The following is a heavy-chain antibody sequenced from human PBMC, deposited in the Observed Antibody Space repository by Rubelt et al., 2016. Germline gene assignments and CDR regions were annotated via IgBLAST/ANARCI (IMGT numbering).Heavy chain of an antibody. CDR1: GFTFSSYG. D-gene: IGHD7-27*01. CDR2: ISGSGGTT. J-gene: IGHJ4*02. Sequence: EVQLVESGGGLLQPGGSLRLSCAASGFTFSSYGMSWVRQSPGKGLEWVSGISGSGGTTYYAHSVNGRFTNSRDNSKNTLYLQMNSLRTEDTAGDYCARPWGDWGQGTLVTVSS. CDR3: ARPWGD. V-gene: IGHV3-23*04.